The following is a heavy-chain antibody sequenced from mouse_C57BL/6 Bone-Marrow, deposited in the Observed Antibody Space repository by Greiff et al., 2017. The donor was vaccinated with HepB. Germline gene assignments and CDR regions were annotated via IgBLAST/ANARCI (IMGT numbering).Heavy chain of an antibody. Sequence: ESGPGLVKPSQSLSLTCSVTGYSITSGYYWNWIRQFPGNKLEWMGYISYDGSNNYNPSLKNRISITRDTSKNQFFLKLNSVTTEDTATYYCARGYDGYFDVWGTGTTVTVSS. CDR2: ISYDGSN. V-gene: IGHV3-6*01. CDR1: GYSITSGYY. D-gene: IGHD2-12*01. J-gene: IGHJ1*03. CDR3: ARGYDGYFDV.